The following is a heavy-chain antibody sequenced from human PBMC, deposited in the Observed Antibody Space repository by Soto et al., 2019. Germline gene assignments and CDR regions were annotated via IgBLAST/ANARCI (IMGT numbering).Heavy chain of an antibody. Sequence: PGGSLRLSCVASGFTLSSYWMYWVRQVPGKGLLWVSRISTDGSKTKCADSVKGRFTISRDNAKSAMYLQMDSLRVEDIGVYYCARGPGHGGSYFEHWGQGTLVTVSS. D-gene: IGHD5-12*01. CDR2: ISTDGSKT. CDR1: GFTLSSYW. J-gene: IGHJ1*01. CDR3: ARGPGHGGSYFEH. V-gene: IGHV3-74*03.